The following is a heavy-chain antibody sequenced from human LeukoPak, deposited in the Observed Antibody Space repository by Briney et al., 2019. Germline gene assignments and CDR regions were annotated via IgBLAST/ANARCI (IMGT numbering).Heavy chain of an antibody. Sequence: KSSETLSLTCTVSGRSINSYYWSWIRQPPGKGRECIGYIHYTGSTNYNPSLKSRVTISVDTSKSQFSLKLSSVTAADTAIYYCARGGCSGNDFRFDPWGQGTLVGVSS. CDR2: IHYTGST. V-gene: IGHV4-59*01. D-gene: IGHD3-10*02. J-gene: IGHJ5*02. CDR1: GRSINSYY. CDR3: ARGGCSGNDFRFDP.